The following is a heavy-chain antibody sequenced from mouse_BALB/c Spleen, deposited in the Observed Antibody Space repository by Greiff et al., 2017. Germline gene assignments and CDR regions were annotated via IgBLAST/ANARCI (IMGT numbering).Heavy chain of an antibody. Sequence: VQLQQSGAELVKPGASVKLSCTASGFTIKDSYMHWVKQRPEQGLEWIGSIDPANGNTKSDSKSSGKATITADTSSNTAYLQLSSLTSEDTAVYACARAGEEDWYFDVWGEGTTVTVSS. CDR1: GFTIKDSY. V-gene: IGHV14-3*02. CDR2: IDPANGNT. D-gene: IGHD6-1*01. CDR3: ARAGEEDWYFDV. J-gene: IGHJ1*01.